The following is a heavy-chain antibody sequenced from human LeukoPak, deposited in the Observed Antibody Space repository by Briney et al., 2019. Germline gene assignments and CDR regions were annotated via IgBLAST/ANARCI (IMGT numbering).Heavy chain of an antibody. J-gene: IGHJ5*02. CDR3: AKDAILQSWGGWFDP. Sequence: PGGSLRLSCAASGFTFSSYGMHWVRQAPGKGLEWVAFIRYDGGNKYYADSVKGRFTISRDNSKNTLYLQMNSLRAEDTAVYYCAKDAILQSWGGWFDPWGQGTLVTVSS. V-gene: IGHV3-30*02. CDR1: GFTFSSYG. CDR2: IRYDGGNK. D-gene: IGHD3-16*01.